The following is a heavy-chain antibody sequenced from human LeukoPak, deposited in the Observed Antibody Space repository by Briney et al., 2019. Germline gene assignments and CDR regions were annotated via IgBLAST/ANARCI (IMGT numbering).Heavy chain of an antibody. Sequence: PSETLSLTFTVSGGSISSSSYYWGWIRQPPGKGLEWIGSIYYSGSTYYNPSLKSRVTISVDTSKNQFSLKLSSVTAADTAVYYCARRGYSYGPFDYWGQGTLVTVSS. D-gene: IGHD5-18*01. J-gene: IGHJ4*02. CDR2: IYYSGST. V-gene: IGHV4-39*01. CDR1: GGSISSSSYY. CDR3: ARRGYSYGPFDY.